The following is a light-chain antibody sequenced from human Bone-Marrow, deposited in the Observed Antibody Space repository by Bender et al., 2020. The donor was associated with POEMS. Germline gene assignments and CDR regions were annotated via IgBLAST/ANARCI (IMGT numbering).Light chain of an antibody. Sequence: QSVLTQPPSASGTPGQRVTISCSGGSSNIGAHAVYWYQHLPGTAPKLLIYSSHRRPSEVSDRFPGSRSGTSASLAISGLQSEDEAEYYCAVWDDSLKGWVFGGGTKLTVL. J-gene: IGLJ3*02. V-gene: IGLV1-44*01. CDR1: SSNIGAHA. CDR3: AVWDDSLKGWV. CDR2: SSH.